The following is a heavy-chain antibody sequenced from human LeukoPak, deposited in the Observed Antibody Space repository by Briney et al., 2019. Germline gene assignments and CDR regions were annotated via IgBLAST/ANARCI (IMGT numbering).Heavy chain of an antibody. CDR2: INANSGDT. CDR1: GYTFTGYY. J-gene: IGHJ1*01. D-gene: IGHD1-26*01. CDR3: ARVVDVGVPGFQH. V-gene: IGHV1-2*02. Sequence: ASVKVSCKTSGYTFTGYYLHWVRQAPRQGPEWMGWINANSGDTYNVQKFKGRITMTRDTSINTAYMELNRLISDGTAVYYCARVVDVGVPGFQHWGRGTLVTVSS.